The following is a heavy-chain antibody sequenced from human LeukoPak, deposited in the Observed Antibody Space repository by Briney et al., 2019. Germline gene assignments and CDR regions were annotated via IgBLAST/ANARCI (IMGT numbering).Heavy chain of an antibody. CDR2: IYPGDSDT. CDR3: ARRAYYYDSSGYEPIPY. D-gene: IGHD3-22*01. CDR1: GDSLTSSW. Sequence: GESLKISCKGSGDSLTSSWVGWVRQMPGKGLEWMGVIYPGDSDTRYSPSFQGQVTISADKSINTAYLQWSSLKASDTAMYYCARRAYYYDSSGYEPIPYWGQGTLVTVSS. V-gene: IGHV5-51*01. J-gene: IGHJ4*02.